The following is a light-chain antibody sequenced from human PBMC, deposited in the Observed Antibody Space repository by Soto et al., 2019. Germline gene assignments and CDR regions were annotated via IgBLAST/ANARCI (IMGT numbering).Light chain of an antibody. CDR3: QSYDSRWGIQWV. V-gene: IGLV1-40*01. CDR2: SDN. J-gene: IGLJ3*02. Sequence: QSVLTQPPSVSGAPGQRVTISCTGSSSNIGAGYDVHWYQQLPGTAPKLLIYSDNNRPSGVPDRFSGSKSGTSASLAITGLQAEDEADYYCQSYDSRWGIQWVFGGGTKLTV. CDR1: SSNIGAGYD.